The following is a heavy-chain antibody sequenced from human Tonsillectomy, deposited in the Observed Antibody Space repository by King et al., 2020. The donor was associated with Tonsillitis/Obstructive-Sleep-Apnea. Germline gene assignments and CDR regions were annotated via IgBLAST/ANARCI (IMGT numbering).Heavy chain of an antibody. CDR1: GFTVSSNY. D-gene: IGHD5-12*01. CDR3: ASVSGYSGYDFGY. J-gene: IGHJ4*02. V-gene: IGHV3-53*01. Sequence: VQLVESGGGLIQPGGSLRLSCAASGFTVSSNYMSWVRQAPGKGLEGVSLIYSGGSTYYADSVKGRFTISRDNSKNTRYLQMNSLRAEDTAVYYCASVSGYSGYDFGYWGQGTLVTVSS. CDR2: IYSGGST.